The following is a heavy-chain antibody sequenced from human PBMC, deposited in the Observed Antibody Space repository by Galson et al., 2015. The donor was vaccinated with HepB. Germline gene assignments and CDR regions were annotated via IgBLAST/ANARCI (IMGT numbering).Heavy chain of an antibody. D-gene: IGHD1-7*01. V-gene: IGHV1-46*04. CDR1: GYTFTTYY. CDR3: ARDQGNWNYHEDWFDP. Sequence: SVKVSCKASGYTFTTYYLHWVRQAPGQGLEWMGIINPSDASTRYAQKLQGRVTMTRDTSTGTVYMELSSLRFEETAVYYCARDQGNWNYHEDWFDPWGQGTLVTVSS. CDR2: INPSDAST. J-gene: IGHJ5*02.